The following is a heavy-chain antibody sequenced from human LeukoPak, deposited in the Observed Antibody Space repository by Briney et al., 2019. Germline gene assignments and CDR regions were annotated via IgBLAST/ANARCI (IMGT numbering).Heavy chain of an antibody. J-gene: IGHJ4*02. V-gene: IGHV1-2*02. D-gene: IGHD1-1*01. CDR3: ARGESTTHLDY. Sequence: ASAKVSCKASGYTFTGYYMHWVRQAPGQGLEWMGWIYPNSGGTNYAQKFQGRVTMTRDTSTSTAYMELSRLRSDDTAVYYCARGESTTHLDYWGQGTLVAVSS. CDR1: GYTFTGYY. CDR2: IYPNSGGT.